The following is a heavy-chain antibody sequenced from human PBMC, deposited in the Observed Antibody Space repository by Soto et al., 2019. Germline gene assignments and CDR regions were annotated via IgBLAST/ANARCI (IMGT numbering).Heavy chain of an antibody. V-gene: IGHV3-30*14. CDR3: ARGAGITVASTSFDY. D-gene: IGHD6-19*01. J-gene: IGHJ4*02. Sequence: QVQLVESGGGVVQPGRSLRLSCAASGFTFSSYSIHWVRQAPGKGLEWVAVISFDGSYEYYADSVKGRFTISRDNSKNTLYIQMNSLRAEDTAVYYCARGAGITVASTSFDYWGQGTLVTVSS. CDR1: GFTFSSYS. CDR2: ISFDGSYE.